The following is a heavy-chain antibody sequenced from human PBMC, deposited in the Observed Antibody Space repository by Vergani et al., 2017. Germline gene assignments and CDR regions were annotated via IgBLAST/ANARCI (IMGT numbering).Heavy chain of an antibody. Sequence: EVQLVESGGVVVQPGGSLRLSCAASGFTFDDYTMHWVRQAPGKGLEWVSLISWDGGSTYYADSVKGRFTISRDNSKNSLYLQMNSLRTEDTAVYYCATALPGSGSYYWGQGTLVTVSS. CDR2: ISWDGGST. CDR1: GFTFDDYT. J-gene: IGHJ4*02. V-gene: IGHV3-43*01. D-gene: IGHD3-10*01. CDR3: ATALPGSGSYY.